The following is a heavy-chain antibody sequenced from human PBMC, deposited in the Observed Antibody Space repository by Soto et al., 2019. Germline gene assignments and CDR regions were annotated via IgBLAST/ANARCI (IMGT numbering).Heavy chain of an antibody. Sequence: SLKVSCKASGGTFSSYAISWVRQAPGQGLEWMGGIIPIFGTANYAQKFQGRVTITADESTSTAYMELSSLRSEDTAVYYCARDRRSITMVRGPYDMDVWGQGTTVTVSS. V-gene: IGHV1-69*13. CDR1: GGTFSSYA. D-gene: IGHD3-10*01. J-gene: IGHJ6*02. CDR2: IIPIFGTA. CDR3: ARDRRSITMVRGPYDMDV.